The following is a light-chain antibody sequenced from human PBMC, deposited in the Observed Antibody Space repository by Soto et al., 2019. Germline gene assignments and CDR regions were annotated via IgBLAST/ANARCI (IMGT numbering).Light chain of an antibody. CDR1: SSDVGAYIY. CDR2: DVI. Sequence: LTQPRSVSGSPGQSVTFSCTGTSSDVGAYIYVSWYQQHPGKAPKLIIYDVIKRPSGVPDRFSGSKSGNTASLTISGLQAEDEADYYCCSYAGSYTHVFGTGTKV. J-gene: IGLJ1*01. CDR3: CSYAGSYTHV. V-gene: IGLV2-11*01.